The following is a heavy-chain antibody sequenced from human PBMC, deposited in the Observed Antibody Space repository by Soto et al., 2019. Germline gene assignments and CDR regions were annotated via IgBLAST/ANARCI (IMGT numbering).Heavy chain of an antibody. V-gene: IGHV1-69*08. CDR2: IIPLLGLT. D-gene: IGHD2-2*01. J-gene: IGHJ6*03. Sequence: QVQLLQSGAEVKKPGSSVKVSCHASGDTFTTHTITWVRQAPGQGLEWVGRIIPLLGLTDYAQKFQGRVDITADKSTSTTYRDLSRLSFEDTAIYYCARDQYCSVTTCFGWPGSWGRGTSVTVSS. CDR3: ARDQYCSVTTCFGWPGS. CDR1: GDTFTTHT.